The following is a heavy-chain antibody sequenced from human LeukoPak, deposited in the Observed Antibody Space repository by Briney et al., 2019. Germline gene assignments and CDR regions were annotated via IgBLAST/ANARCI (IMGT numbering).Heavy chain of an antibody. CDR3: ARVRIRGYTWFDP. CDR2: MNPNSGNT. Sequence: ASVKVSCKASGYTFTSYDINWVRQATGQGLEWMGWMNPNSGNTGYAQKFQGRVSITRNNSISTAYMELSSLRSEDTAVYYCARVRIRGYTWFDPWGQGTLVTVSS. J-gene: IGHJ5*02. V-gene: IGHV1-8*03. CDR1: GYTFTSYD. D-gene: IGHD1-14*01.